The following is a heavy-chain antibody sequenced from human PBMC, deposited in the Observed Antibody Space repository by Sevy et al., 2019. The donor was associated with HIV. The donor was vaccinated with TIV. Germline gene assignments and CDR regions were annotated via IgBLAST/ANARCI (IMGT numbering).Heavy chain of an antibody. J-gene: IGHJ4*02. CDR2: LSFGCGEI. D-gene: IGHD2-8*01. V-gene: IGHV3-23*01. CDR3: AREGCTKPHDY. Sequence: GGSLRLSCAASGFTFSKYSMSWFRQPPGKGLEWVSTLSFGCGEINYADSVKGRFTISRDNSKSSVYLQMNNLRPEDTAVYYCAREGCTKPHDYWGQGTLVTLSS. CDR1: GFTFSKYS.